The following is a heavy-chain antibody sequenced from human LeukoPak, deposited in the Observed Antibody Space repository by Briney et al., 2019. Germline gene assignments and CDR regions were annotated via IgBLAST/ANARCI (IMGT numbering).Heavy chain of an antibody. CDR1: GGSISSYY. V-gene: IGHV4-59*08. J-gene: IGHJ6*03. CDR2: IYYSGST. Sequence: SETLSLTCTVSGGSISSYYWSWIRQAPGKGLEWIGYIYYSGSTNYNPSLKSRVTISIDTSKNQFSLKLSSVTAADTAVYYCARLRYSNPIYYYKDVWGTGITVTVS. D-gene: IGHD4-11*01. CDR3: ARLRYSNPIYYYKDV.